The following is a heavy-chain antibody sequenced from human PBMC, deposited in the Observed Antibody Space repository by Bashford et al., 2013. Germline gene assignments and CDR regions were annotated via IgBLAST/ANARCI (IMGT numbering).Heavy chain of an antibody. J-gene: IGHJ4*02. D-gene: IGHD3-10*01. Sequence: ETLSLTCAVSGGSISSSNYYWGWIRQPPGKGLEWVANIKQDGTEKYYVDSVKGRFTISRDNSKNTLYLQLDSLRAEDTAVYYCARSCCGPYYYYFDYWGQGTLVTVSS. CDR3: ARSCCGPYYYYFDY. CDR1: GGSISSSNYY. V-gene: IGHV3-7*01. CDR2: IKQDGTEK.